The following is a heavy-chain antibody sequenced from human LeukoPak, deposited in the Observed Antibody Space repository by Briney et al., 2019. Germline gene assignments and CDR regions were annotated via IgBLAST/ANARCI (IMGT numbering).Heavy chain of an antibody. CDR3: ARGPLSYFDY. CDR1: GFTFSSSE. V-gene: IGHV3-48*03. CDR2: ISGSGTTI. J-gene: IGHJ4*02. Sequence: GGSLRLSCAASGFTFSSSEMTWVRQAPGEGLQWVSYISGSGTTIYYADSVRGRFTISRDNAKNTLYLQMNSLRAEDTAVYYCARGPLSYFDYWGQGTLVTVSS.